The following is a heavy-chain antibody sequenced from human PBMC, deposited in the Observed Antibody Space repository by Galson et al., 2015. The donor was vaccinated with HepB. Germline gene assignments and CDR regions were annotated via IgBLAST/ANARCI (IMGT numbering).Heavy chain of an antibody. CDR2: IDGSGGGT. J-gene: IGHJ4*02. V-gene: IGHV3-23*01. CDR1: GFTFTDYA. Sequence: SLRLSCAASGFTFTDYAMAWVRQAPGKGLEWVSAIDGSGGGTDYTDSVEGRFTISRDGSKNTLYLQMNSLRAEDTAVYYCARSPGFLDYWGQGTLVTVSS. D-gene: IGHD2/OR15-2a*01. CDR3: ARSPGFLDY.